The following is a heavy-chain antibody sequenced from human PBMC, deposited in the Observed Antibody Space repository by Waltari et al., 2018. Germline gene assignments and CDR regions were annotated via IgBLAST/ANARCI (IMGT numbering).Heavy chain of an antibody. J-gene: IGHJ4*02. CDR2: IKQDGSEK. CDR3: ARDGEYSYGYVDY. Sequence: EVQLVESGGGLVQPGGSLRLSCAASGFTFSSYWMSWVRQAAGKGLEWVANIKQDGSEKYDVDSVKGRFTISRDNAKNSLYLQMNSMRAEDTAVYYCARDGEYSYGYVDYWGQGTLVTVSS. V-gene: IGHV3-7*01. D-gene: IGHD5-18*01. CDR1: GFTFSSYW.